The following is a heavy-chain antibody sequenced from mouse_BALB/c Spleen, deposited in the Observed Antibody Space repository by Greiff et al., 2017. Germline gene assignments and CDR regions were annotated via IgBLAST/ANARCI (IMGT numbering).Heavy chain of an antibody. Sequence: VQLQESGPGLVAPSQSLSITCTVSGFSLTSYDISWIRQPPGKGLEWLGVIWTGGGTNYNSAFMSRLSISKDNSKSQVFLKMNILQTDDTAIYYCVSAVAYYFDYWGQGTTLTVSS. J-gene: IGHJ2*01. CDR1: GFSLTSYD. CDR2: IWTGGGT. CDR3: VSAVAYYFDY. D-gene: IGHD1-1*01. V-gene: IGHV2-9-2*01.